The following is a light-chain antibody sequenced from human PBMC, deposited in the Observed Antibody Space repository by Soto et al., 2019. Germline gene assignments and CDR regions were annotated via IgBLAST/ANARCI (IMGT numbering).Light chain of an antibody. V-gene: IGKV3-20*01. Sequence: EIVLTQSPGTLSFSPGERATLSCRSSQTISSDYLAWFQQKPGQAPRLLVYGASIRATGTPDRFSGSGSGTDFTLTISRLEPEDFAVYYCQQYSSSPRTFGQGSKVEIK. CDR3: QQYSSSPRT. J-gene: IGKJ1*01. CDR2: GAS. CDR1: QTISSDY.